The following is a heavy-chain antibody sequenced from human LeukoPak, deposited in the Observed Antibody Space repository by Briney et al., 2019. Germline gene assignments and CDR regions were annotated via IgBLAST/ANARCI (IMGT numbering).Heavy chain of an antibody. J-gene: IGHJ6*04. D-gene: IGHD3-9*01. CDR1: GYTFTSYA. CDR2: INAGNGNT. Sequence: ASVKVSCKASGYTFTSYAMHWVRQAPGQRLEWMGWINAGNGNTKYSQKFQGRVTITRDTSASTAYMELSSLRSEDTAVYYCARRRLVGYYHYYGMDVWGKGTTVTVSS. CDR3: ARRRLVGYYHYYGMDV. V-gene: IGHV1-3*01.